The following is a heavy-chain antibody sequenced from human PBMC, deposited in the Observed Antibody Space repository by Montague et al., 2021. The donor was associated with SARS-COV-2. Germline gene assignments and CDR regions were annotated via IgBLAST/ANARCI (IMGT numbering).Heavy chain of an antibody. CDR3: ASLTMVRGVSPCYFDY. V-gene: IGHV3-74*01. D-gene: IGHD3-10*01. J-gene: IGHJ4*02. CDR1: GFTFSSYW. CDR2: INSDGSST. Sequence: CAASGFTFSSYWMHRVRQAPGKGLVWVSRINSDGSSTSYADSVKGRFTISRDNAKNTLYLQMNSLRAEDTAVYYCASLTMVRGVSPCYFDYWGQGTLVTVSS.